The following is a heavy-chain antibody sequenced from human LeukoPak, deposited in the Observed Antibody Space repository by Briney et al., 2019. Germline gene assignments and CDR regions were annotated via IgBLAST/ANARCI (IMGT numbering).Heavy chain of an antibody. J-gene: IGHJ4*02. CDR1: GFTFSSYE. Sequence: PGGSLRLSGAASGFTFSSYEMNWVRQAPGKGLEWVSYISSSSSYIYYADSVKGRFTISRDNAKNSLYLQMNSLRAEDTAVYYCARPRRAVAGQGPFDYWGQRTLVTVSS. CDR2: ISSSSSYI. CDR3: ARPRRAVAGQGPFDY. D-gene: IGHD6-19*01. V-gene: IGHV3-21*05.